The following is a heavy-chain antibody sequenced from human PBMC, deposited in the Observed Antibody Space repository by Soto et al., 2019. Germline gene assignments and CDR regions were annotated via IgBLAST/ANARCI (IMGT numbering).Heavy chain of an antibody. V-gene: IGHV4-4*07. CDR3: ARGQFSSAWVGDWFDP. D-gene: IGHD6-19*01. J-gene: IGHJ5*02. CDR2: FHTSGST. Sequence: WETLSLTCTVSDDSIGFYSWSWIRQPAGKGLEWIGRFHTSGSTNYNPSLKSRVTMSVDTSKKQFSLKLTSVTAADTAVYYCARGQFSSAWVGDWFDPWGQGTLVTVSS. CDR1: DDSIGFYS.